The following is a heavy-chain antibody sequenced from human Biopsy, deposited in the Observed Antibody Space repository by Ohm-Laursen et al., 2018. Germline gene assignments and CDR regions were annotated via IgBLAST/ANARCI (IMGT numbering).Heavy chain of an antibody. V-gene: IGHV1-8*01. CDR3: ARGYSRRVSIFEASIYWFDT. CDR2: MIPSSGKT. Sequence: ASVKVSCKASGYSFSTYDVNWVRQARGQGLEWMGWMIPSSGKTGYAQRFQGRVTLTMNTSISTAYMEMSGLRSEDTAVYFCARGYSRRVSIFEASIYWFDTWGQGTLVTVSS. J-gene: IGHJ5*02. CDR1: GYSFSTYD. D-gene: IGHD2-21*01.